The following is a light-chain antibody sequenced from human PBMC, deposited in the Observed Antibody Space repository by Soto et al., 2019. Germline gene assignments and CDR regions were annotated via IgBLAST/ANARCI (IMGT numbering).Light chain of an antibody. CDR1: SSDVGYYDY. CDR3: SSYAGSNNFV. Sequence: QSALTQPPSASGFPGQSVTISCTGTSSDVGYYDYVSWYQQHPGKAPKLVIYEVTKRPSGVPDRVPASKSGNTASLTVSGLRAEDEADYYCSSYAGSNNFVFGSGTKVTVL. V-gene: IGLV2-8*01. CDR2: EVT. J-gene: IGLJ1*01.